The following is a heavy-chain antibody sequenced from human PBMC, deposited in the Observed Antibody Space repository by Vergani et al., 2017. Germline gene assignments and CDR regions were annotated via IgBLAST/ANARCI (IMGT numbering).Heavy chain of an antibody. J-gene: IGHJ4*02. CDR2: ISWNSGSI. CDR1: GFTFDDYA. CDR3: ARGDGLLWFGEGCLDY. V-gene: IGHV3-9*01. Sequence: EVQLVESGGGLVQPGRSLRLSCAASGFTFDDYAMHWVRQAPGKGLEWVSGISWNSGSIGYADSVKGRFTISRDNAKNSLYLQMNSLRAEDTAVYYCARGDGLLWFGEGCLDYWGQGTLVTVSS. D-gene: IGHD3-10*01.